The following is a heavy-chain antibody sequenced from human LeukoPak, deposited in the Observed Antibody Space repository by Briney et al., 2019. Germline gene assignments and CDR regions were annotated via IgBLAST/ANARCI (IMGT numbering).Heavy chain of an antibody. CDR2: ISYDGSNK. CDR3: ASSPYGDLNWFDP. Sequence: GGSLRLSRAASGFTFSSYAMHWVRQAPGKGLEWVAVISYDGSNKYYADSVKGRFTISRDNSKNTLYLQMNSLRAEDTAVYYCASSPYGDLNWFDPWGQGTLVTVSS. CDR1: GFTFSSYA. D-gene: IGHD4-17*01. J-gene: IGHJ5*02. V-gene: IGHV3-30*04.